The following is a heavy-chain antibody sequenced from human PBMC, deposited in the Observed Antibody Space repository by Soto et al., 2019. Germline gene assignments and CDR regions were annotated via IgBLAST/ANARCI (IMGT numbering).Heavy chain of an antibody. Sequence: SETLSLTCAVYGGSFSGYYWSWIRQPPGKGLEWIGEINHSGSTNYNPSLKSRVTISVDTSKNQFSLKLSSVTAADTAVYYCARGRDTARTYYYYGMDVWGQGTTVTVSS. D-gene: IGHD5-18*01. J-gene: IGHJ6*02. CDR3: ARGRDTARTYYYYGMDV. CDR1: GGSFSGYY. CDR2: INHSGST. V-gene: IGHV4-34*01.